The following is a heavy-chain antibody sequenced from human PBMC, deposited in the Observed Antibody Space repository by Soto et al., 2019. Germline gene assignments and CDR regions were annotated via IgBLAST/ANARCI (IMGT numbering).Heavy chain of an antibody. CDR2: ISGSGGST. D-gene: IGHD3-22*01. CDR3: AKDIHSGDYYDSSGYWDDAFDI. CDR1: GFTFSSYA. V-gene: IGHV3-23*01. Sequence: PGGSLRLSCAASGFTFSSYAMRWVRQAPGKGLEWVSAISGSGGSTYYADSVKGRFTISRDNSKNTLYLQMNSLRAEDTAVYYCAKDIHSGDYYDSSGYWDDAFDIWGQGTMVTVSS. J-gene: IGHJ3*02.